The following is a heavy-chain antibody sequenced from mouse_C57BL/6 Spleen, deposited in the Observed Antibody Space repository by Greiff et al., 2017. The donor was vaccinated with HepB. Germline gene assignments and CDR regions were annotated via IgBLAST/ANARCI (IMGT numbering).Heavy chain of an antibody. CDR2: ISSGGDYI. D-gene: IGHD1-1*01. Sequence: EVQGVESGEGLVKPGGSLKLSCAASGFTFSSYAMSWVRQTPEKRLEWLAYISSGGDYIYYADTVKGRFTISRDNARNTLYLQMSSLKSEDTAMYYCTREDYGSSTAWFAYWGQGTLVTVSA. J-gene: IGHJ3*01. CDR1: GFTFSSYA. V-gene: IGHV5-9-1*02. CDR3: TREDYGSSTAWFAY.